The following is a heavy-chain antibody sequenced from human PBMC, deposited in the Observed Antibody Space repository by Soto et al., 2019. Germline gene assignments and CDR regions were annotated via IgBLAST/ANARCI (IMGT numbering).Heavy chain of an antibody. V-gene: IGHV3-23*01. J-gene: IGHJ6*02. Sequence: LRLSCAASGFTFSNYAISWVRQAPGKGLEWVSAVSASGGSAYYADSVRGRFTISRDRSKNTLYLQMNSLRADDTAVYYCAKGRAVVPAAKFYYGMDVWGQGTTVTVSS. CDR1: GFTFSNYA. D-gene: IGHD2-2*01. CDR2: VSASGGSA. CDR3: AKGRAVVPAAKFYYGMDV.